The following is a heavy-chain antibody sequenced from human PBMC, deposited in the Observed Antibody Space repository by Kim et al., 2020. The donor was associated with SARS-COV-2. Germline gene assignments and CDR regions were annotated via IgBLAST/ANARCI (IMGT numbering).Heavy chain of an antibody. D-gene: IGHD3-3*01. CDR3: ARDPAYDFWSGYDAFDI. Sequence: GGSLRLSCAASGFTFSSYSMNWVRQAPGKGLEWVSYISSSSSTIYYADSVKGRFTISRDNAKNSLYLQMNSLRAEDTAVYYCARDPAYDFWSGYDAFDIWGQGTMVTVSS. CDR1: GFTFSSYS. CDR2: ISSSSSTI. V-gene: IGHV3-48*04. J-gene: IGHJ3*02.